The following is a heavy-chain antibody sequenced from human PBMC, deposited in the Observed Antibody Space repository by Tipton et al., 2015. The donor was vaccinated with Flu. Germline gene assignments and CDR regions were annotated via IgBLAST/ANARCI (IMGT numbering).Heavy chain of an antibody. Sequence: TLSLTCTVSGGSISSGSFYWSWLRLSAGKGLEWIGRIYMGDTTTYNPSLRSRVTISGDTSRNQFSLRLNSVTAADTAVYYCAREGRAAGFSFYYGVDVWDQGP. V-gene: IGHV4-61*02. CDR3: AREGRAAGFSFYYGVDV. CDR2: IYMGDTT. CDR1: GGSISSGSFY. D-gene: IGHD6-13*01. J-gene: IGHJ6*02.